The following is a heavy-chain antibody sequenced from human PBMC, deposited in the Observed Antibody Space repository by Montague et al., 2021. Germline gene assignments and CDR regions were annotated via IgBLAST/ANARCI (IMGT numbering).Heavy chain of an antibody. J-gene: IGHJ3*02. V-gene: IGHV3-9*01. CDR1: GFNFDNYA. CDR2: IKWNSGLI. CDR3: ARRGSLDI. D-gene: IGHD3-10*01. Sequence: SLRLSCAASGFNFDNYAMHWVRQVPGKGLEWVSGIKWNSGLIGYADSVKGRFTISRDNMKNSLYLQMNSLRAEDTAVYYCARRGSLDIWGQGTMVTVSS.